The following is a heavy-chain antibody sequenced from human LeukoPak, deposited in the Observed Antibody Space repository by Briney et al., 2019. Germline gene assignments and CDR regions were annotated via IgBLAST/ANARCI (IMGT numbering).Heavy chain of an antibody. V-gene: IGHV3-21*01. CDR2: ISSSSSYI. CDR3: ARGKETYYYGSGSYYPTTTPDY. J-gene: IGHJ4*02. CDR1: GFTFSSYS. D-gene: IGHD3-10*01. Sequence: GGSLRLSCAASGFTFSSYSMIWVRQAPGKGLEWVSSISSSSSYIYYADSVKGRFTISRDNAKNSLYLQMNSLRAEDTAVYYCARGKETYYYGSGSYYPTTTPDYWGQGTLVTVSS.